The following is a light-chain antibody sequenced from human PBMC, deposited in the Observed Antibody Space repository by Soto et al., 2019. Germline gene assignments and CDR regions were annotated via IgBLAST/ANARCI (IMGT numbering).Light chain of an antibody. J-gene: IGKJ3*01. CDR2: GAS. CDR1: QSVSSSY. V-gene: IGKV3-20*01. CDR3: RYGSAPVT. Sequence: EIVLKQSPGTLSLSLGERATPSCRASQSVSSSYLAWFQQRPGQPPRLLIYGASSRATGIPDRSSVSASGHAFTLSISRLAAEVFAVYYCRYGSAPVTLGPGPKVD.